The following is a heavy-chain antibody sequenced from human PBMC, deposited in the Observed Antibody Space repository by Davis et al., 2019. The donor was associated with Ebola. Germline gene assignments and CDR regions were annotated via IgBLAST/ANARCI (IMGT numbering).Heavy chain of an antibody. J-gene: IGHJ5*02. V-gene: IGHV3-21*04. CDR2: ISSSSSYI. CDR1: GFTFSSYS. Sequence: PGGSLRPSCAASGFTFSSYSMNWVRQAPGKGLEWVSSISSSSSYIYYADSVKGRFTISRDNAKNSLYLQMNSLRAEDTAVYYCARDPDSGSYDWFDPWGQGTLVTVSS. CDR3: ARDPDSGSYDWFDP. D-gene: IGHD1-26*01.